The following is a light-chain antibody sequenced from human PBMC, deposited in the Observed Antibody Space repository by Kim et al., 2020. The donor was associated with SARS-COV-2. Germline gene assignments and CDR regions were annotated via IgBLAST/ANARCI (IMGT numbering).Light chain of an antibody. CDR2: AAS. J-gene: IGKJ1*01. V-gene: IGKV1-27*01. CDR1: QAISNY. CDR3: QKYNSAPRT. Sequence: DIQMTQSPSSLSASIGDRVTNTCRASQAISNYLAWYQQRPGKAPNLLIYAASTLRSGVPSRFSGSGSGTDFTLTISSLQPEDVATYYCQKYNSAPRTFGPGTKVDIK.